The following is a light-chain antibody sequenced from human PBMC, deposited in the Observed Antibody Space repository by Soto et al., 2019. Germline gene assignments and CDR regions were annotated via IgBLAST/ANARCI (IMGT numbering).Light chain of an antibody. J-gene: IGLJ1*01. V-gene: IGLV2-8*01. CDR2: EVT. CDR1: TSDIGAYNC. CDR3: SSFAGTNSFV. Sequence: QSALTQPPSASGSPGQSVTISCTGTTSDIGAYNCVSWYQQRPGKAPKLIIYEVTRRPSGVPDRIFGSKSYTTASLTVSGLQAEDEADYYCSSFAGTNSFVFGTGTKLTVL.